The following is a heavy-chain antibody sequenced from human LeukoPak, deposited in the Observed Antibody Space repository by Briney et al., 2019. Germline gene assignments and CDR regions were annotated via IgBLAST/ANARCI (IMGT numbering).Heavy chain of an antibody. V-gene: IGHV3-21*01. CDR2: ISSSSSYI. J-gene: IGHJ4*02. CDR1: GFTFSSYS. D-gene: IGHD6-13*01. CDR3: ARVQYSSSWPFDY. Sequence: PGGSLRLSCAASGFTFSSYSMNWVRQAPGKGLEWVSSISSSSSYICYADSVKGRFTISRDNAKNSLYLQMNSLRAEDTAVYYCARVQYSSSWPFDYWGQGTLVTVSS.